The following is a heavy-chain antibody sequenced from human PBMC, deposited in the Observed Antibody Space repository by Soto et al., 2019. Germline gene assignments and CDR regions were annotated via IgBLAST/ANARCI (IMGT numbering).Heavy chain of an antibody. CDR3: TTRYSSSWSPPLDAFDI. CDR2: IKSKPDGGTK. V-gene: IGHV3-15*01. J-gene: IGHJ3*02. D-gene: IGHD6-13*01. Sequence: EVQLVESGGGLVRPGGTLSFSGAASEFTFSNAGWSWVRQPPGKGLDRVGGIKSKPDGGTKHYAGPVKGRFTISRDDSKNTLYLQMNSLKTEDTAVYYCTTRYSSSWSPPLDAFDIWGQGTMVTVSS. CDR1: EFTFSNAG.